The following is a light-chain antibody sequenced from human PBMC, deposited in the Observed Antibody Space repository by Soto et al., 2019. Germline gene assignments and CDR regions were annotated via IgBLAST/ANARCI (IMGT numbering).Light chain of an antibody. CDR1: QSVSSSS. V-gene: IGKV3-20*01. J-gene: IGKJ1*01. Sequence: EIVFTQSPGTLSFSPGERATLSCRASQSVSSSSLAWYQQKRGQAPRLLIHDASSRATGIPDRFSGSGSGTDFTLTISRLEPEDFAVYYCQQYGGSPRTLGQGTKVDIK. CDR2: DAS. CDR3: QQYGGSPRT.